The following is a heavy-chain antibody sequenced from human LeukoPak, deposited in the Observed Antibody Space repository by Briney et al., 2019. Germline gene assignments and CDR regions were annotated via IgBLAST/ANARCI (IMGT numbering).Heavy chain of an antibody. CDR1: GGTFSSYA. J-gene: IGHJ4*02. V-gene: IGHV1-69*01. D-gene: IGHD5-12*01. Sequence: SVKVSCKASGGTFSSYAISWVRQAPGQGLEWMGGIIPIFGTANYAQKFQGRVTITADESTSTAYMELSSLRSEDTAVYYCAREVLYSGYDGDYYFDYWGQGTLVTVSS. CDR2: IIPIFGTA. CDR3: AREVLYSGYDGDYYFDY.